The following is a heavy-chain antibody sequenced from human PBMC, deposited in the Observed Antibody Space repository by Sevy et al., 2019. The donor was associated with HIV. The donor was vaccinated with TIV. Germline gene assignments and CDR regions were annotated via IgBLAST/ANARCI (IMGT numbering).Heavy chain of an antibody. CDR1: GFTFSGYA. CDR3: AKTINSGGGVVPAANYYYYGMDV. Sequence: RGSLRLSCAVSGFTFSGYAMNWVRQAPGKGLEWVSAISGKGRSTHYADSVEGRFTISRDNSKNTLYLQMNSLRAEDTAGYYCAKTINSGGGVVPAANYYYYGMDVWGQGTTVTVSS. CDR2: ISGKGRST. D-gene: IGHD2-2*01. J-gene: IGHJ6*02. V-gene: IGHV3-23*01.